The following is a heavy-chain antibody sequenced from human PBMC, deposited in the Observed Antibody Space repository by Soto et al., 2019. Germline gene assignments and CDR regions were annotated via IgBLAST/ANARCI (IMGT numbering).Heavy chain of an antibody. CDR1: GGSISSGGYS. J-gene: IGHJ4*02. Sequence: QLQLQESGSGLVKPSQTLSLTCAVSGGSISSGGYSWSWIRQPPGKGLEWIGYIYHSGSTYYNRSLKSRVPISAARSQNPFTLQLSSVTAAATAVYYCAAGGGLPRYYWGQGTLVTVSS. D-gene: IGHD5-12*01. CDR2: IYHSGST. CDR3: AAGGGLPRYY. V-gene: IGHV4-30-2*01.